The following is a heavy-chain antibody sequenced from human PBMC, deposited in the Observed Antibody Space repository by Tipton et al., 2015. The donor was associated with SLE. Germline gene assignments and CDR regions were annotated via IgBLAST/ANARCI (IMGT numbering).Heavy chain of an antibody. V-gene: IGHV3-74*01. CDR2: INTDGSTT. CDR3: ASGGSPSPMGHDL. D-gene: IGHD3-16*01. J-gene: IGHJ5*02. CDR1: GFTFTKYW. Sequence: SLRLSCAASGFTFTKYWMHWVRQAPGKGLVWVSHINTDGSTTNYADSVKGRFTISRDNAKNTLYLQMNSLRVEDTAVYYCASGGSPSPMGHDLWGQGTLVTVSS.